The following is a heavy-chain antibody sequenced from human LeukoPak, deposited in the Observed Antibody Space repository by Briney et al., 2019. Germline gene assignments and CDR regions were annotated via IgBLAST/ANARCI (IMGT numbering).Heavy chain of an antibody. CDR2: INPSGGST. CDR3: ARDSIRNNALDY. J-gene: IGHJ4*02. CDR1: GYTFTSYY. Sequence: ASVKVSCKASGYTFTSYYMHWVRQAPGQGLEWMGIINPSGGSTSYAQKFKGRVTMTRDTSTSTVYMELSSLRSEDTAVYYCARDSIRNNALDYWGQGTLVTVSS. V-gene: IGHV1-46*01. D-gene: IGHD1/OR15-1a*01.